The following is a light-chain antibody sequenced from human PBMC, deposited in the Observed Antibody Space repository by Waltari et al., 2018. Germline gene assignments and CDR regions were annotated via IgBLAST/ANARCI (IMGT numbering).Light chain of an antibody. V-gene: IGLV3-10*01. J-gene: IGLJ1*01. Sequence: SYELTQPPSVSVSPGQTARITCSGHALPRKYGYWFQQKSGQAPRLVIDEDTKRPSEIPERFSGSSSGTVATLTITGAQVDDEADYYCYSSDTTGLRVFGSGTTVVVL. CDR1: ALPRKY. CDR3: YSSDTTGLRV. CDR2: EDT.